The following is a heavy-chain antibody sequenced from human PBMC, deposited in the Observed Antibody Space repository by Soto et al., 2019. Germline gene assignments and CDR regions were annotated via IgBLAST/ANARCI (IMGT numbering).Heavy chain of an antibody. Sequence: SETLSLTCTVSGGSISSYYWSWIRQPPGKGLEWIGYIYYSGSTNYNPSLKSRVTISVDTSKNQISLKLSSVTAADTAVYYCARDRIAAAGTNYYYYGMDVWGQGTTVTVS. CDR1: GGSISSYY. D-gene: IGHD6-13*01. CDR3: ARDRIAAAGTNYYYYGMDV. J-gene: IGHJ6*02. V-gene: IGHV4-59*01. CDR2: IYYSGST.